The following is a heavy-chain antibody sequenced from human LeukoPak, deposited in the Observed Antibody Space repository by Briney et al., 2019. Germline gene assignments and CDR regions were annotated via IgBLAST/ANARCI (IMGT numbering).Heavy chain of an antibody. D-gene: IGHD3-10*01. CDR2: ISYDGSNK. V-gene: IGHV3-30*18. CDR3: AKDPRFGEFQP. J-gene: IGHJ5*02. Sequence: HPGGSLRLSCAASGFPFSAYAMHWVRRAPGKGLEWVAVISYDGSNKYYADSVKGRFTISRDNSKNTLYLQMNSLRAEDTAVYYCAKDPRFGEFQPWGQGTLVTVSS. CDR1: GFPFSAYA.